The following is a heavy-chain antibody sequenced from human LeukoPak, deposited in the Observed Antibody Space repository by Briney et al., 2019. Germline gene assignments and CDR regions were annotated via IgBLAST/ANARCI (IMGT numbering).Heavy chain of an antibody. CDR2: ISYDGSNK. V-gene: IGHV3-30*18. CDR1: GFTFSSYG. Sequence: GGSLRLSCAASGFTFSSYGMHWVRQAPGKGLEWVAVISYDGSNKYYADSVKGRFTISRDNSKNTLYLQMNSLRAEDTAVYYCAKNPQYSAGEDAFDIWGQGTMVTVSS. D-gene: IGHD3-16*01. J-gene: IGHJ3*02. CDR3: AKNPQYSAGEDAFDI.